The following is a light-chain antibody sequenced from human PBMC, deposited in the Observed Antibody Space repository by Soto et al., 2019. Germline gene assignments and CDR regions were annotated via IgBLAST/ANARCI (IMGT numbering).Light chain of an antibody. CDR2: AAS. CDR3: QQLTRYHRA. J-gene: IGKJ4*01. CDR1: QGISSY. V-gene: IGKV1-9*01. Sequence: IQLTQSPSSLSASVGDRVTITCRASQGISSYLAWYQQKPGKAPKLLIYAASTLQSGVPSRFSGSGSGTDFTLTISSLQPEDFETYYSQQLTRYHRAFGGGTKVDI.